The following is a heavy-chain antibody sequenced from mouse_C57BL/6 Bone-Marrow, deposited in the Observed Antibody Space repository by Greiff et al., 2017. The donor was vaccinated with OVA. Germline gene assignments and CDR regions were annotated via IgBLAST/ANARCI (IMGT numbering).Heavy chain of an antibody. V-gene: IGHV5-2*01. CDR2: INSDGGST. CDR3: ARQNYSNLYWYFDV. J-gene: IGHJ1*03. Sequence: EVKLMESGGGLVQPGESLKLSCESNEYEFPSHDMSWVRKTPEKRLEFVAAINSDGGSTYYPDTMERRFIISRDNTKKTLYLQMSSLRSEDTALYYCARQNYSNLYWYFDVWGTGTTVTVSS. D-gene: IGHD2-5*01. CDR1: EYEFPSHD.